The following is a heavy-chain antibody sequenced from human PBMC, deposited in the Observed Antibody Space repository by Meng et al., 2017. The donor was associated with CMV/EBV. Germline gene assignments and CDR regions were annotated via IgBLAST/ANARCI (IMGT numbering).Heavy chain of an antibody. CDR1: GFTFDYHA. V-gene: IGHV3-9*01. CDR3: AKDTSGNLGSGYLNAFDM. D-gene: IGHD3-22*01. J-gene: IGHJ3*02. CDR2: IGWNSGTI. Sequence: SLKISCTASGFTFDYHALHWVRQAPGKGLEWVSGIGWNSGTIGYADSVKGRFTISRDNAKNSLYLQVNSLRAEDTALYYCAKDTSGNLGSGYLNAFDMWGQGTMVTVSS.